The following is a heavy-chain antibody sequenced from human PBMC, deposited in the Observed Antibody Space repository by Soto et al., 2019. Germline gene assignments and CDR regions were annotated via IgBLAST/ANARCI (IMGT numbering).Heavy chain of an antibody. CDR3: ARDMLRDTGTTSLGAFDI. CDR2: INPNSGGT. J-gene: IGHJ3*02. D-gene: IGHD1-1*01. CDR1: GYTFTGYY. V-gene: IGHV1-2*04. Sequence: QVQLVQSGAEVKKPGAPVKVSCKASGYTFTGYYMHWVRQAAGQGLEWMGWINPNSGGTNYAQKFQGWVTMTRDTSISTAYMELSRLRSDDTAVYYCARDMLRDTGTTSLGAFDIWGQGTMVTVSS.